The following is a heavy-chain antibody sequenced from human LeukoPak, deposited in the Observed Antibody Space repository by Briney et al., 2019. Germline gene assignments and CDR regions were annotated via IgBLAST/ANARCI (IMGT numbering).Heavy chain of an antibody. Sequence: GSSVTVSCKASRGTFSSYAISWVRQATGQGREWMGVSIPIFGTANYAQKFQGRVTITADESKSTAYMEMSSLRSEDTAVYYCAAGYCSSTSCYRPGAFDIWGQGTMVTVSS. V-gene: IGHV1-69*01. CDR1: RGTFSSYA. D-gene: IGHD2-2*01. CDR2: SIPIFGTA. CDR3: AAGYCSSTSCYRPGAFDI. J-gene: IGHJ3*02.